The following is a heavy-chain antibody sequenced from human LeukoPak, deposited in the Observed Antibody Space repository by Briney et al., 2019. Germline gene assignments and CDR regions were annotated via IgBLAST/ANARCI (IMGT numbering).Heavy chain of an antibody. D-gene: IGHD2-15*01. CDR2: IYPGDSDT. J-gene: IGHJ6*02. Sequence: GESLKISCKGSGYSFTSYWIGWVRQMPGKGLEWMGIIYPGDSDTRYSPSFQGQVTISADKSISTAYLQWNSLKASDTAMYYCARDACSGGSCYLGYYYYGMDVWGQGTTVTVSS. CDR1: GYSFTSYW. V-gene: IGHV5-51*01. CDR3: ARDACSGGSCYLGYYYYGMDV.